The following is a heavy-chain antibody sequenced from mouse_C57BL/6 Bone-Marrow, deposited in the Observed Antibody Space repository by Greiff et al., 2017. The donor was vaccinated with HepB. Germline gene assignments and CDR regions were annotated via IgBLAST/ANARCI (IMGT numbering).Heavy chain of an antibody. Sequence: VQLQQSGAELVRPGASVTLSCKASGYTFTDYEMHWVKQTPVHGLEWIGAIDPETGGTAYNQKFKGKAILTADKSSSTAYMELRSLTSEDSAVYYRTRGWSYWAMDYWGQGTSVTVSS. CDR2: IDPETGGT. D-gene: IGHD1-1*02. J-gene: IGHJ4*01. CDR3: TRGWSYWAMDY. V-gene: IGHV1-15*01. CDR1: GYTFTDYE.